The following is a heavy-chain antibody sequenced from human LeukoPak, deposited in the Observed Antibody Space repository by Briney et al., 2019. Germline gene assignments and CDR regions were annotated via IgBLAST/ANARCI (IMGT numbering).Heavy chain of an antibody. CDR2: ISYDGSNK. V-gene: IGHV3-30-3*01. Sequence: GGSLRLSCAASGFTFSSYAMHWVRQAPGKGLEWVAVISYDGSNKYYADSVKGRFTISRDSSKNTLYLQMNSLRAEDTAVYYCARDVGYCSGGSCFNWFDPWGQGTLVTVSS. D-gene: IGHD2-15*01. CDR1: GFTFSSYA. J-gene: IGHJ5*02. CDR3: ARDVGYCSGGSCFNWFDP.